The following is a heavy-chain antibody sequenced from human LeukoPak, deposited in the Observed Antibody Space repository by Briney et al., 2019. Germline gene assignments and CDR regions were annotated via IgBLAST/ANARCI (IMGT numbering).Heavy chain of an antibody. J-gene: IGHJ3*02. CDR3: ARGPVARPSVGAFDI. Sequence: SETLSLTCAVYGGSFSGYYWSWIRQPPGEGLEWIGEINHSGSTNYNPSLKSRVTISVDTSKNQFSLKLSSVTAADTAVYYCARGPVARPSVGAFDIWGQGTMVTVSS. V-gene: IGHV4-34*01. CDR2: INHSGST. D-gene: IGHD6-6*01. CDR1: GGSFSGYY.